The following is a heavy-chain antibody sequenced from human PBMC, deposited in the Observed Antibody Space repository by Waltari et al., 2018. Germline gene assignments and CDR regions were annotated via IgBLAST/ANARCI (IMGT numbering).Heavy chain of an antibody. CDR2: IDHSGST. J-gene: IGHJ5*02. V-gene: IGHV4-38-2*01. D-gene: IGHD3-22*01. CDR1: GYSISSGYY. CDR3: ATSSDYYDSSGFFNWFDP. Sequence: QVQLQESGPGLGKPSETLSLTCAVSGYSISSGYYWGWLRQPPGTGLEWIGSIDHSGSTYYNPSLKSRVTISVDTSKNQFSLKLSSVTAADTAVYYCATSSDYYDSSGFFNWFDPWGQGTLVTVSS.